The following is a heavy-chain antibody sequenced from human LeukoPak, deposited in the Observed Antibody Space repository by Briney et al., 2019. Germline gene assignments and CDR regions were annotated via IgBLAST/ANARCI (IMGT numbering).Heavy chain of an antibody. D-gene: IGHD2/OR15-2a*01. J-gene: IGHJ6*03. CDR3: ARRNTLYTAYYYMDV. Sequence: PSETLSLTCAVYGGSFSGYYWSWIRQPPGKGLEWIGEINHNGSTNYNPSLKSRVTILVDTSKAQFSLKLSSVTAADTAVYYCARRNTLYTAYYYMDVWGKGTTVSVSS. CDR1: GGSFSGYY. CDR2: INHNGST. V-gene: IGHV4-34*01.